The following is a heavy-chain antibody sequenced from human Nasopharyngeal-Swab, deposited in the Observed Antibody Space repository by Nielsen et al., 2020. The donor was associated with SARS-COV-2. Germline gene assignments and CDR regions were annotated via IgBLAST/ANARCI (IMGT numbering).Heavy chain of an antibody. J-gene: IGHJ4*02. D-gene: IGHD1-7*01. Sequence: ASVKVSCKASGYTFTGYYMHWVRQAPGQGLEWMGWINPNSGGTNYAQKFQGRVTMATDTSTSTAYMELRSLRSDDTALYYCARVWEDWNYGDYWGQGTLVTVSS. CDR3: ARVWEDWNYGDY. V-gene: IGHV1-2*02. CDR2: INPNSGGT. CDR1: GYTFTGYY.